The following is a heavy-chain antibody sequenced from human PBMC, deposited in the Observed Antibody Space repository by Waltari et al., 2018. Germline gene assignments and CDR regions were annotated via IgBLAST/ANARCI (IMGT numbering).Heavy chain of an antibody. CDR1: GYTFTSYA. CDR3: ARDLSDYGDYYYYGMDV. Sequence: QVQLVQSGAEVKKPGASVKVYCKASGYTFTSYAMHWLRQAPGQRLEWMGWINAGNGNTKYSQKFQGRVTITRDTSASTAYMELSSLRSEDTAVYYCARDLSDYGDYYYYGMDVWGQGTTVTVSS. V-gene: IGHV1-3*01. CDR2: INAGNGNT. J-gene: IGHJ6*02. D-gene: IGHD4-17*01.